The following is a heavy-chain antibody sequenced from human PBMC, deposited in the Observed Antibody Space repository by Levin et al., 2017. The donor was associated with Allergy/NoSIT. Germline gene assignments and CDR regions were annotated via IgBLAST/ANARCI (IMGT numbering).Heavy chain of an antibody. D-gene: IGHD2-2*01. CDR3: TRLRLGYCSSTSCYFGVAPFDY. CDR1: GFTFGDYA. V-gene: IGHV3-49*03. Sequence: GESLKISCTASGFTFGDYAMSWFRQAPGKGLEWVGFIRSKAYGGTTEYAASVKGRFTISRDDSKSIAYLQMNSLKTEDTAVYYCTRLRLGYCSSTSCYFGVAPFDYWGQGTLVTVSS. J-gene: IGHJ4*02. CDR2: IRSKAYGGTT.